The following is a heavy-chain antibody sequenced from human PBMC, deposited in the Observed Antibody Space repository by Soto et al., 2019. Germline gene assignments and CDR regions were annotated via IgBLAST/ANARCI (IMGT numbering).Heavy chain of an antibody. Sequence: QVQLVESGGGVVQPGRSLRLSCTASGFTFSNDGMHWVRQAPGKGLEWVALIWYDGNHKYYADSVKGRFTISRDTSRNPLYLQMISLRAEDTALYYCARDSSGPLDHWGQGTLVTVSS. CDR1: GFTFSNDG. V-gene: IGHV3-33*01. J-gene: IGHJ4*02. CDR2: IWYDGNHK. CDR3: ARDSSGPLDH.